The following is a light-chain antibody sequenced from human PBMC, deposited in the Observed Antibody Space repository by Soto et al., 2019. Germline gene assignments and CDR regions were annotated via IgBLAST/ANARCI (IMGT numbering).Light chain of an antibody. V-gene: IGKV3-20*01. CDR3: QQYGSSPPWT. CDR1: QSVSSSY. CDR2: GAS. Sequence: EVVLTQSPGTLSLSPGERATLSCRASQSVSSSYLAWYQQKPGQAPRHLIYGASSRATGIPDMFSGSGSVTDFTLTISRLEPEDFAVYYCQQYGSSPPWTFGQGTKVEIK. J-gene: IGKJ1*01.